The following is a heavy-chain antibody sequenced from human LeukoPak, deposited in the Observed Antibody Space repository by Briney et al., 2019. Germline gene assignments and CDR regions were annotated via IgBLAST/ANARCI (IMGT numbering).Heavy chain of an antibody. CDR1: GFTFSSYW. CDR3: ATDPGYSSGWYSYYYYMDV. Sequence: GGSLRLSCAASGFTFSSYWMSWVRQAPGKGLEWVANIKQDGSEKYYVDSVKGRFTISRDNAKNSLYLQMNSLRAGDTAVYYCATDPGYSSGWYSYYYYMDVWGKGTTVTVSS. CDR2: IKQDGSEK. D-gene: IGHD6-19*01. J-gene: IGHJ6*03. V-gene: IGHV3-7*04.